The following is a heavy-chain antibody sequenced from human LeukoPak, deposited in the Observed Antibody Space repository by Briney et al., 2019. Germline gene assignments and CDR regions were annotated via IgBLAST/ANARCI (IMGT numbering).Heavy chain of an antibody. D-gene: IGHD1-26*01. Sequence: SETLSLTCTVSGGSISSGGYYWSWIRQHPGKGLQWIGYIYYDGSTFYIPSLRGRVSMSVDTSKNQFSLKLSSVTAADTAVYYCARHLRAGSPLFDYWGQGALVTVSS. CDR2: IYYDGST. CDR1: GGSISSGGYY. CDR3: ARHLRAGSPLFDY. J-gene: IGHJ4*02. V-gene: IGHV4-31*03.